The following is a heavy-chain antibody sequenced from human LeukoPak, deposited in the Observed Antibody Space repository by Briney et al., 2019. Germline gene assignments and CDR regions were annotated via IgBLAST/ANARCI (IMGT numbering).Heavy chain of an antibody. CDR1: GFKFDDYA. Sequence: AGGSLRLSCEASGFKFDDYAMHWVRHVPGKGLEWVSGITWNSANIIYADSVKGRFTISRDNSKNTLYLQMNSLRAEDTAVYYCARANFGTGPTPHDDAFDIWGQGTMVTVSS. CDR3: ARANFGTGPTPHDDAFDI. CDR2: ITWNSANI. J-gene: IGHJ3*02. V-gene: IGHV3-9*01. D-gene: IGHD1-1*01.